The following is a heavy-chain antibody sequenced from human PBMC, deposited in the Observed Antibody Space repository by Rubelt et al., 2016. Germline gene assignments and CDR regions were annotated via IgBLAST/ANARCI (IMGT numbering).Heavy chain of an antibody. CDR1: GFTVSSNY. J-gene: IGHJ4*02. D-gene: IGHD7-27*01. Sequence: EVQLVESGGGLVQPGGSLRLSCAASGFTVSSNYMSWVRQAPGQGLAWVSVFYSGGSTYYADSVKGRFTRSIDKSENTLYLQMNSLRGKDTAVYYCARNWGFGYWRQGTLVTVSS. CDR3: ARNWGFGY. CDR2: FYSGGST. V-gene: IGHV3-66*01.